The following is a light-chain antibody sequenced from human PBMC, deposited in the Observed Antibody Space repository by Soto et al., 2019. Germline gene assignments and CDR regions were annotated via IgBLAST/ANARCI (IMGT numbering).Light chain of an antibody. CDR2: DAS. V-gene: IGKV3-11*01. CDR1: QSVSSY. CDR3: HQRSNWSLT. J-gene: IGKJ4*01. Sequence: EIVLTQSPATLSLSPGERATLSCRASQSVSSYLAWYQQKPGQAPRLLIYDASNRATGIPARFSGSGSGTDLALALSSLEHEDFAGYYCHQRSNWSLTFGGGTKVEIK.